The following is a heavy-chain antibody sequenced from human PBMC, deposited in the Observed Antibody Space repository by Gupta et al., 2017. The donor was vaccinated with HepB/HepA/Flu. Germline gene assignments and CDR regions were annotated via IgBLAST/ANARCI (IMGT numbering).Heavy chain of an antibody. J-gene: IGHJ6*03. CDR2: IIPIFGTA. CDR1: GGTFSSYA. Sequence: QVQLVQSGAEVKKPGSSVKVSCKASGGTFSSYAISWVRQAPGQGLEWMGGIIPIFGTANYAQKFQGRVTITADESTSTAYMELSSLRSEDTTVYYCARARGGATRYYYYYMDVWGKGTTVTVSS. CDR3: ARARGGATRYYYYYMDV. D-gene: IGHD1-26*01. V-gene: IGHV1-69*01.